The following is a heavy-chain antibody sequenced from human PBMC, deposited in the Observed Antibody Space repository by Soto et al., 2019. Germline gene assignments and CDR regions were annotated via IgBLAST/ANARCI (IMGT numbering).Heavy chain of an antibody. CDR3: AKEPAHYGDYGLDY. D-gene: IGHD4-17*01. Sequence: GGSLRLSCAASGFTFSSYGMHWVRQAPGKGLEWVAVISYDGSNKYYADPVKGRFTISRDNSKNTLYLQMNSLRAEDTAVYYCAKEPAHYGDYGLDYWGQGTLVTVSS. J-gene: IGHJ4*02. CDR2: ISYDGSNK. V-gene: IGHV3-30*18. CDR1: GFTFSSYG.